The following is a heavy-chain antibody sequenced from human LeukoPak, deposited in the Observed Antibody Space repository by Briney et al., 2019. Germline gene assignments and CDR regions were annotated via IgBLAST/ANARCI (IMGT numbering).Heavy chain of an antibody. CDR3: ARDSGGYGDYDY. V-gene: IGHV4-59*06. CDR1: GGSISSYY. D-gene: IGHD4-17*01. J-gene: IGHJ4*02. Sequence: SETLSLTCTVSGGSISSYYWSWIRQPPGKGLEWLGYIYYTGPTYYNPSLRGRLAISVDTSRNQFSLKLSSVTAADTAVYYCARDSGGYGDYDYWGQGNLVTVSS. CDR2: IYYTGPT.